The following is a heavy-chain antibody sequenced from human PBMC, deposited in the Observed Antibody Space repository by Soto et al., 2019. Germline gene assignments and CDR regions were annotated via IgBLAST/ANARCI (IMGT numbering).Heavy chain of an antibody. CDR2: VYFSGNT. CDR1: GGSLSSYY. D-gene: IGHD6-25*01. V-gene: IGHV4-59*01. CDR3: GSVRPSGYVLS. Sequence: QVQLQESGPGLAKPSETLSLTCTVSGGSLSSYYWTWIRQSPGKGLEWIGYVYFSGNTNYNPSLRIRVAISIDTSKNHFSLRLASVTAADTAFYYCGSVRPSGYVLSWGQGTLVTVSS. J-gene: IGHJ5*02.